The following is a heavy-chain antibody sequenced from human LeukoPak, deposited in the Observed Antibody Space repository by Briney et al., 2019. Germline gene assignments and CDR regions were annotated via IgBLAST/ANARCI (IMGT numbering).Heavy chain of an antibody. V-gene: IGHV3-13*01. CDR1: GFTFSSYD. D-gene: IGHD6-13*01. CDR2: IGTAGDT. CDR3: ARGKIRYSSSWIDFDY. Sequence: GGSLRLSYAASGFTFSSYDMHWVRQATGKGLEWVSAIGTAGDTYYPGSVKGRFTISRENAKNSLYLQMNSLRAGDTAVYYCARGKIRYSSSWIDFDYWGQGTLVTVSS. J-gene: IGHJ4*02.